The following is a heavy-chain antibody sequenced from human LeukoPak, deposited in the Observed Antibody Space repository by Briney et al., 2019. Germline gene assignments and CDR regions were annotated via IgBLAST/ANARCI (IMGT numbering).Heavy chain of an antibody. CDR3: ARALLYYGSGSYYSYYFDY. Sequence: SETLSLTCAVSGGSISSGGTSWGWSRQQPGRGLEWFGYIYNSGSTYYNPSLKSRVTISVDRSKNQFSLKLSSVTAADTAVYYCARALLYYGSGSYYSYYFDYWGQGTLVTVSS. CDR2: IYNSGST. J-gene: IGHJ4*02. D-gene: IGHD3-10*01. V-gene: IGHV4-30-2*01. CDR1: GGSISSGGTS.